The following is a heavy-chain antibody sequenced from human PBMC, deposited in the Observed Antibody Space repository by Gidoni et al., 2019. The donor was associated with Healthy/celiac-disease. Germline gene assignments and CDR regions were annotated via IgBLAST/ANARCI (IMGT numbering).Heavy chain of an antibody. CDR1: GFTFGDYA. CDR3: TRALAYCGGDCSNYYYYYGMDV. D-gene: IGHD2-21*02. Sequence: EVQLVESGGGLVQPGRSLRLSCTASGFTFGDYAMSWFRQAPGKGLEWVGFIRSKAYGGTTEYAASVKGRFTISRDDSKSIAYLQMNSLKTEDTAVYYCTRALAYCGGDCSNYYYYYGMDVWGQGTTVTVSS. V-gene: IGHV3-49*03. J-gene: IGHJ6*02. CDR2: IRSKAYGGTT.